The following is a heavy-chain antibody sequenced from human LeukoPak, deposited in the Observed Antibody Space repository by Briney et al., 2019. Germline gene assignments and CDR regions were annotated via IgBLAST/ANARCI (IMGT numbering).Heavy chain of an antibody. CDR1: RYTLTELS. V-gene: IGHV1-24*01. J-gene: IGHJ4*02. D-gene: IGHD2-21*02. Sequence: ASVKVSFKVSRYTLTELSMHWVRQAPGKGLEWVGGFDPEDGETIYAQKFQGRVTMTEDTSTDTAYMELSRLRSDDTAVYYCARAYCGGDCYPVDYWGQGTLVTVSS. CDR3: ARAYCGGDCYPVDY. CDR2: FDPEDGET.